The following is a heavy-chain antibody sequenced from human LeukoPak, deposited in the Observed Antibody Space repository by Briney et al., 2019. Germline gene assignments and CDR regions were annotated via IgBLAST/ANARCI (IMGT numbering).Heavy chain of an antibody. CDR2: ISISGGST. V-gene: IGHV3-23*01. CDR1: GFTFSNYA. J-gene: IGHJ4*02. D-gene: IGHD2-21*02. Sequence: GGSLRLSCAASGFTFSNYAMSRVRQAPGRGLEWVSTISISGGSTYYTGSVKGRFTVSRDNSKNTLYLQVNSLRGDDTALYYCAKRIWNGDSESALFDYWGQGTLVTVSP. CDR3: AKRIWNGDSESALFDY.